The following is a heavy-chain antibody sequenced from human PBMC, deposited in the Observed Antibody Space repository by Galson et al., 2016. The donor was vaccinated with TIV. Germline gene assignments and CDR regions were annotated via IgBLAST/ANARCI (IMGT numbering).Heavy chain of an antibody. CDR3: AKSAQSGDYSWDALDV. CDR2: INTDGSTT. J-gene: IGHJ3*01. CDR1: GFTFSTYW. V-gene: IGHV3-74*01. D-gene: IGHD1-26*01. Sequence: SLRLSCAASGFTFSTYWMHWVRQAPGKGLVWVSRINTDGSTTNYADSVKGRFTISRDNSKNTAFLHMNSLKAEDTAEYFCAKSAQSGDYSWDALDVWGQGTTVTVSS.